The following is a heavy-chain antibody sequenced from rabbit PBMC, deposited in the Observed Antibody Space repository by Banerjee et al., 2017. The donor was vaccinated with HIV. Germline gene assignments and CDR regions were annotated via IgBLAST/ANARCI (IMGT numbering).Heavy chain of an antibody. CDR3: ARSYFGSSYLTRLDL. D-gene: IGHD8-1*01. CDR1: GFSFSSSYY. J-gene: IGHJ3*01. CDR2: IYIGSGST. V-gene: IGHV1S40*01. Sequence: QSLEESGGDLVKPGASLTLTCTASGFSFSSSYYMCWVRQAPGKGLEWSACIYIGSGSTDYASWVNGRFTISKTSSTTVTLQMTSLTAADTATYFCARSYFGSSYLTRLDLRGPGTLVTVS.